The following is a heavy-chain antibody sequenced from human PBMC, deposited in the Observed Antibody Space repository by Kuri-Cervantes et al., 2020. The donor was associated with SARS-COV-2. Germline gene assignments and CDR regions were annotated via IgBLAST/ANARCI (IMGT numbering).Heavy chain of an antibody. CDR2: ISSSRIYI. V-gene: IGHV3-21*01. CDR1: GFTFSSYS. CDR3: ARDPSIITMATGAYFDY. Sequence: GESLKISCAASGFTFSSYSMNWVRQAPGKGLEWVSSISSSRIYIYYADSVKGRFTISRDNAKNSLYLQMNSLRAEDTAVYYCARDPSIITMATGAYFDYWGQGTLVTVSS. D-gene: IGHD3-10*01. J-gene: IGHJ4*02.